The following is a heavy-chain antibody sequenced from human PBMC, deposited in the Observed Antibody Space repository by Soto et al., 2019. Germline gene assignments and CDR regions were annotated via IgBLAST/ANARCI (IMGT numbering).Heavy chain of an antibody. CDR3: VKVRDSSGYYHFDY. D-gene: IGHD3-22*01. CDR1: GITFNSFS. CDR2: ISPDGRAT. V-gene: IGHV3-64D*08. J-gene: IGHJ4*02. Sequence: GGSLRLSCSASGITFNSFSMHWVRQPPGKGLQYVSAISPDGRATYYADSVKGRFTISRDNSKNTLYLQVSNLTADDTAVYYCVKVRDSSGYYHFDYWGQGTLVTVSS.